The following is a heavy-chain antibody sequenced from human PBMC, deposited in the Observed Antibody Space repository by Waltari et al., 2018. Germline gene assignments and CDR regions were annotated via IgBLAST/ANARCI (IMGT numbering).Heavy chain of an antibody. Sequence: QVQLQESGPGLAKPSETLSLTCTVSGGSISSYYWSWIRQPPGKGLGWIGYIYYSGSTNYNPSLKSRVTISVDTSKNQFSLKLSSVTAADTAVYYCARVPTPYSGSYYGNYYYYMDVWGKGTTVTVSS. CDR2: IYYSGST. V-gene: IGHV4-59*01. J-gene: IGHJ6*03. CDR1: GGSISSYY. D-gene: IGHD1-26*01. CDR3: ARVPTPYSGSYYGNYYYYMDV.